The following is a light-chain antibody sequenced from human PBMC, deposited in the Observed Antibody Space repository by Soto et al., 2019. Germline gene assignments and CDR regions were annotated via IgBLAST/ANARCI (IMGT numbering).Light chain of an antibody. J-gene: IGKJ4*01. V-gene: IGKV2-28*01. Sequence: DIVMTQSPLSLPVTPGEPASISCRSSQSLLHSNGYNYLDWYLKKPGQSPQLLNYLGSNRASGVPDRFRRSGSGTDFTRKIRRGEAEDFGVYYCRQTLQTRLTFCGGTQVQIK. CDR1: QSLLHSNGYNY. CDR2: LGS. CDR3: RQTLQTRLT.